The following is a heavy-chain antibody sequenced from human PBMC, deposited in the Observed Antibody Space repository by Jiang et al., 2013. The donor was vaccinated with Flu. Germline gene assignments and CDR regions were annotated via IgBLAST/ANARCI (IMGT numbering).Heavy chain of an antibody. J-gene: IGHJ4*02. D-gene: IGHD3-22*01. V-gene: IGHV3-33*01. CDR2: IWYDGSNK. Sequence: GFTFSSYGVHWVRQAPGKGLEWVAVIWYDGSNKYYADSVKGRFTISRDNSKNTLYLQMNSLRAEDTAVYYCAREETYYYDSSGYPDYWGQGTLVTVSS. CDR1: GFTFSSYG. CDR3: AREETYYYDSSGYPDY.